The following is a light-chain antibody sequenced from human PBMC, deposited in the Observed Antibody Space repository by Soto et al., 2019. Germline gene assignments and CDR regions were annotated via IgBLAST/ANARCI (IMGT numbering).Light chain of an antibody. CDR3: FSYTTSSTLV. J-gene: IGLJ3*02. V-gene: IGLV2-14*01. Sequence: QSVLTQPASVSGSPGQSITISCTGTSSDVGGYNDVSWYQQHPAKAPKLMIYEVSNRPSGVSHRFSGSKSGNTASLTISGHHAEEEAYYCCFSYTTSSTLVFGGGTKLTVL. CDR1: SSDVGGYND. CDR2: EVS.